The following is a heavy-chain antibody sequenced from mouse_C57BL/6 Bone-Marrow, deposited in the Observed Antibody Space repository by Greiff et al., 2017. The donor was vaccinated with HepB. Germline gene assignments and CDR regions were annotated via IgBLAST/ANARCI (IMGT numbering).Heavy chain of an antibody. CDR1: GYTFTDHT. CDR3: ARYDGYPSYYFDY. J-gene: IGHJ2*01. CDR2: IYPRDGST. Sequence: VKLQESDAELVKPGASVKISCKVSGYTFTDHTIHWMKQRPEQGLEWIGYIYPRDGSTKYNEKFKGKATLTADKSSSTAYMQLNSLTSEDSAVYFCARYDGYPSYYFDYWGQGTTLTVSS. V-gene: IGHV1-78*01. D-gene: IGHD2-3*01.